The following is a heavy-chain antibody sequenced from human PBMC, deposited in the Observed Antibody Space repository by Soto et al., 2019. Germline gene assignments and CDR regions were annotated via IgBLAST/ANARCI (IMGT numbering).Heavy chain of an antibody. CDR3: ATDAIVGAKNNWFDP. CDR1: GYTLTELS. D-gene: IGHD1-26*01. J-gene: IGHJ5*02. V-gene: IGHV1-24*01. CDR2: FDPEDGET. Sequence: GASVKVSCKVSGYTLTELSMHWVRQAPGKGLEWMGGFDPEDGETIYAQKFQGRVTMTEDTSTDTAYMELSSLRSEDTAVYYCATDAIVGAKNNWFDPWGQGTPVTVSS.